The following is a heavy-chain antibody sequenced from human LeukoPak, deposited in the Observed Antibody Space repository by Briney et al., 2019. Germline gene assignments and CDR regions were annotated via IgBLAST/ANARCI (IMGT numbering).Heavy chain of an antibody. J-gene: IGHJ4*02. D-gene: IGHD1-26*01. CDR2: ISYDGSNK. V-gene: IGHV3-30*01. CDR1: GFTFSSYA. Sequence: GGSLRLSCAASGFTFSSYAMHWVRQAPGKGLEWLAVISYDGSNKYYADSVKGRFTISRDNSKNTLYLQMNSLRAEDTAVYYCARSYQGGSDYWGQGTLVTVSS. CDR3: ARSYQGGSDY.